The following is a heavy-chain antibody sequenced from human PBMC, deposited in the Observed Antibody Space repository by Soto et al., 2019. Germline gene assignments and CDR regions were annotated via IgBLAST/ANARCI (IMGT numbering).Heavy chain of an antibody. D-gene: IGHD3-10*01. Sequence: SGPTLVNPTQTLTLTCTFSGFSLSTSGMCVSWIRQPPGKALEWLALIGWDDDKYYSTSLKTRLTISKDTSKNQVVLTMTNMDPVDTATYYCARGVGDLLWKARPYYFDYWGKGTLVTVSS. CDR2: IGWDDDK. J-gene: IGHJ4*02. V-gene: IGHV2-70*01. CDR1: GFSLSTSGMC. CDR3: ARGVGDLLWKARPYYFDY.